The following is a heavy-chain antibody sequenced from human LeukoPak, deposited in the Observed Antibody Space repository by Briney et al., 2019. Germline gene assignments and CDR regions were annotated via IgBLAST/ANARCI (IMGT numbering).Heavy chain of an antibody. CDR1: GFTFSSYT. J-gene: IGHJ4*02. D-gene: IGHD3-3*01. CDR3: ARVSGDFFDY. CDR2: ITTSDGNT. Sequence: PGGSLRLSCAASGFTFSSYTMSWVRQAPGKGLEWVSTITTSDGNTYYADSVKGRFTISRDNSKNTLYLQMNSLRAEDTAVYYCARVSGDFFDYWGQGTLVTVSS. V-gene: IGHV3-23*01.